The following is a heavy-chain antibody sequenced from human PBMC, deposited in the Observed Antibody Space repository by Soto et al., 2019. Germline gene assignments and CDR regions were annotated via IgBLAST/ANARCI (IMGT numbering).Heavy chain of an antibody. V-gene: IGHV3-30-3*01. CDR1: GFTFSSYA. CDR2: ISYDGSNK. CDR3: ARAYTIPYSSSWYGGYYFDY. D-gene: IGHD6-13*01. J-gene: IGHJ4*02. Sequence: GGSLRLSCAASGFTFSSYAMHWVRQAPGKGLEWVAVISYDGSNKYYADSVKGRFTISRDNSKNTLYLQMNSLRAEDTAVYYCARAYTIPYSSSWYGGYYFDYWGQGTLVTVSS.